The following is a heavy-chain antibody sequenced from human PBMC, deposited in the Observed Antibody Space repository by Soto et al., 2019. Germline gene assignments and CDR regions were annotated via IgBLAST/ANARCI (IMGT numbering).Heavy chain of an antibody. V-gene: IGHV3-23*01. CDR3: AKDRGDYFPPRFAP. CDR1: GFTFSSYT. J-gene: IGHJ5*02. D-gene: IGHD4-17*01. Sequence: EVQLLESGGDLVQPGGSLRLSCAASGFTFSSYTISWVRQAPRKGLEWVSTISGSGSTTYYADSVKGRFTISRDNSKNTLFLQRNSLRVGDTAVYSWAKDRGDYFPPRFAPWGQGPLVTVSS. CDR2: ISGSGSTT.